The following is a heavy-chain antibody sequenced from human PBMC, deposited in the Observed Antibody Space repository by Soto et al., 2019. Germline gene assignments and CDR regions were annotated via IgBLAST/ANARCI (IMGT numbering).Heavy chain of an antibody. CDR2: IIPILGIA. Sequence: QVQLVQSGAEVKKPGSSVKVSCKASGGTFSSYTISWVRQAPGQGLEWMGRIIPILGIANYAQKFQGRVTITAGKSTSTAYMELSSLRSEDTAVYYCARDGMGAYCGGDCYLEGYWGQGTLVTVSS. V-gene: IGHV1-69*08. D-gene: IGHD2-21*01. CDR3: ARDGMGAYCGGDCYLEGY. J-gene: IGHJ4*02. CDR1: GGTFSSYT.